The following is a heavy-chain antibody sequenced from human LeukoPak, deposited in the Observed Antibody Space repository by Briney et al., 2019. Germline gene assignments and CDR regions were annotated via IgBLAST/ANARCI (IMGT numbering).Heavy chain of an antibody. D-gene: IGHD3-22*01. Sequence: GASVKVSCKASGYTFTGYYMHWVRQAPGQGLEWMGRINPNSGGTNYAQKVQGRVTMTRATSISTAYMELSRLRSDDTAVYYCARLDDYYDSSGYPNVVDYWGQGTLVTVSS. CDR2: INPNSGGT. CDR3: ARLDDYYDSSGYPNVVDY. CDR1: GYTFTGYY. V-gene: IGHV1-2*06. J-gene: IGHJ4*02.